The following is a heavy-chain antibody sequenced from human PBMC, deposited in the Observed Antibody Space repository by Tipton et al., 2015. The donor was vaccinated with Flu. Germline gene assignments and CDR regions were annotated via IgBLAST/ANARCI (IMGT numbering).Heavy chain of an antibody. D-gene: IGHD4-17*01. J-gene: IGHJ6*02. Sequence: LRLSCTVSGGSITSYYWNWIRQPAGKGLEWIGRIYSSGTANYNPPLKSRVTMSVDKSKKEISLNLSSVTAADTAVYHCAREKGSGYGDYVFYNYYGMDVWGQGTTVTVSS. CDR3: AREKGSGYGDYVFYNYYGMDV. CDR2: IYSSGTA. CDR1: GGSITSYY. V-gene: IGHV4-4*07.